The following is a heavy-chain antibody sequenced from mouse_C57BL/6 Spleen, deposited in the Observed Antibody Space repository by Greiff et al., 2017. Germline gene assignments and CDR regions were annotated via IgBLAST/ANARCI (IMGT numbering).Heavy chain of an antibody. D-gene: IGHD4-1*01. V-gene: IGHV1-82*01. CDR3: ASNWDVDY. Sequence: VQLQQSGPELVKPGASVKISCKASGYAFSSSWMNWVKQRPGKGLEWIGRIYPGDGDTNYNGKFKGKATLTADKSSRTAYMQLSSLTSEDSAVYFCASNWDVDYWGQGTTLTVSS. J-gene: IGHJ2*01. CDR1: GYAFSSSW. CDR2: IYPGDGDT.